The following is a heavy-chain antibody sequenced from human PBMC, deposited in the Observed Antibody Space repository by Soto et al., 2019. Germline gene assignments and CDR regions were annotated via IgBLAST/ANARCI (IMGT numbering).Heavy chain of an antibody. CDR2: FDPEEGET. J-gene: IGHJ6*02. Sequence: ASVKVACKVYGYTLTDVCMHWVRQAPGKGLEWMGGFDPEEGETNYAQKFQGRVTLTEDTSRDRAYMELRSRRSADTAVYYCATVPRAYYYGLDVWGQGPTVTVS. V-gene: IGHV1-24*01. CDR1: GYTLTDVC. CDR3: ATVPRAYYYGLDV.